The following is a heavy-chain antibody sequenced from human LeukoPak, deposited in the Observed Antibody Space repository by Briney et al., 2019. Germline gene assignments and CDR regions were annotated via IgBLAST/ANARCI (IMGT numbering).Heavy chain of an antibody. J-gene: IGHJ4*02. CDR3: AKARLTAAYHFDY. Sequence: PGGSLRLSCAASGFTFSSYGMHWVRQAPGKGLEWVALIYYDGSNKYYADSVKGRFTISRDNSKNTLFLQMSSLRAEDTAVYYCAKARLTAAYHFDYWGQGTLVTVSS. V-gene: IGHV3-33*06. D-gene: IGHD3-22*01. CDR1: GFTFSSYG. CDR2: IYYDGSNK.